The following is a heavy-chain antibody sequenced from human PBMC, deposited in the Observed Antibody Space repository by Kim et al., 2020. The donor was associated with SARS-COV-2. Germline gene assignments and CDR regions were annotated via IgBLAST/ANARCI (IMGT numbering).Heavy chain of an antibody. D-gene: IGHD4-17*01. Sequence: GGSLRLSCAASGFTFSSYAMSWVRQAPAKGLEWVSAISGSGGTTYYADSVKGRFTISRDNSRNTLYLQMNSLRADDTAVYYCAKGGATTVTLIDYWGQGTLVTVSS. CDR2: ISGSGGTT. CDR1: GFTFSSYA. CDR3: AKGGATTVTLIDY. J-gene: IGHJ4*02. V-gene: IGHV3-23*01.